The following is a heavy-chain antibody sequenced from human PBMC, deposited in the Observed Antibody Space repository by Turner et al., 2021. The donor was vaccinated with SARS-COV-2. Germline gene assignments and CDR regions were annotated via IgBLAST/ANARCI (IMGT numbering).Heavy chain of an antibody. Sequence: QLQLQESGPGLVKPSETLSLTCTVSGCSISSSSYYWGWIRQPPWKGLEWIGSIYYSWSTYYNPSLKSRVTISVDTSKNQFSLKLSSVTAADTAVYYCAGEVVVLTTTHYGMDVLGQGTTVTFSS. V-gene: IGHV4-39*01. CDR3: AGEVVVLTTTHYGMDV. J-gene: IGHJ6*02. D-gene: IGHD1-26*01. CDR1: GCSISSSSYY. CDR2: IYYSWST.